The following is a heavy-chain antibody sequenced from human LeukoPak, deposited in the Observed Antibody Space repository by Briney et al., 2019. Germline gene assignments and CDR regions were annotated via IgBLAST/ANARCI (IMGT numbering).Heavy chain of an antibody. J-gene: IGHJ4*02. V-gene: IGHV4-39*01. Sequence: PSETLSLTCTVSGGSISSSSYYWGWIRQPPGKGLEWIGSIYYSGSTYYNPSLKSRVTISVDTSKNQFSLKLSSVTAADTAVYYCARQVYGDWTHDYWGQGTLVTVSS. CDR1: GGSISSSSYY. CDR2: IYYSGST. D-gene: IGHD3-10*01. CDR3: ARQVYGDWTHDY.